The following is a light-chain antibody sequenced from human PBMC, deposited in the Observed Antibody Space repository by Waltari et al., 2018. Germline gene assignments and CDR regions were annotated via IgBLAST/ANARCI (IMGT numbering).Light chain of an antibody. CDR3: QQYYNWPYT. Sequence: MTQSPATLSVSPRARVTLSCRASRSVGSSLAWYQQIPGQPPRLLIHSASTGATGLPARFSGSGSGTDFTLTISSLQSEDFAVYYCQQYYNWPYTFGQGTKLDIK. CDR1: RSVGSS. V-gene: IGKV3-15*01. J-gene: IGKJ2*01. CDR2: SAS.